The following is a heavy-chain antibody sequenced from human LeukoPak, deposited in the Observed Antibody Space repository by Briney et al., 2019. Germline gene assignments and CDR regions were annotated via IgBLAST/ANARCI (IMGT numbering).Heavy chain of an antibody. J-gene: IGHJ2*01. Sequence: SETLSLTCTVSGGSISGGIYSWIWIRQPVGKGLECIGRIYASGYTNYNPSLVSRVTISVDTSKNQFSLNLASVTAADTAVYYCAMNLLGRSYWYFDLWGRGTLLTVSS. CDR1: GGSISGGIYS. CDR2: IYASGYT. CDR3: AMNLLGRSYWYFDL. V-gene: IGHV4-61*02. D-gene: IGHD3-10*01.